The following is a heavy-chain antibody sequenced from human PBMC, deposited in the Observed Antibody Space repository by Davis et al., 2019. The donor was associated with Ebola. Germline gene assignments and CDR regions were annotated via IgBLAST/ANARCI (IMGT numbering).Heavy chain of an antibody. Sequence: ASVKVSCKVSGYTFTGYYMHWVRQAPGQGLEWMGRINPNSGVTNYAQKFQGRVTMTRDTSISTAYMELSRLRSDDTAVYYCARDSEGRVAARFDPWGQGTLVTVSS. CDR2: INPNSGVT. CDR3: ARDSEGRVAARFDP. J-gene: IGHJ5*02. CDR1: GYTFTGYY. D-gene: IGHD2-15*01. V-gene: IGHV1-2*06.